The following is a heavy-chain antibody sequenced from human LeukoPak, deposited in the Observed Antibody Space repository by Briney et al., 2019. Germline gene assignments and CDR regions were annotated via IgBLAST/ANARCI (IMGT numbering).Heavy chain of an antibody. CDR2: IYHTWTT. Sequence: SDTLSLPCTVSGHFINSGGYYGSWIRQHPGKGLEWIGYIYHTWTTYYNPSLKSRVSLSVDTSKNQFSLKLSSVTAADTAVYYCARASTYFDNWGQGTLVAVSS. V-gene: IGHV4-31*03. CDR1: GHFINSGGYY. CDR3: ARASTYFDN. J-gene: IGHJ4*02.